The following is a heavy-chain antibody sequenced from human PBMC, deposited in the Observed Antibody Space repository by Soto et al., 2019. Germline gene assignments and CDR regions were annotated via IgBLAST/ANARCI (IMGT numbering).Heavy chain of an antibody. CDR1: GYTFTTYG. CDR2: ISAYNGNT. Sequence: QVQLVQSGAEVKKPGASVKVSCKASGYTFTTYGINWVRQAPGQGLEWMGWISAYNGNTNYAQKLQGRVTMTTDTSTSTAYMELRSLRSDDTAVYYCARERCSSTSCYKGPFYYYGMDVWGQGTTVTVSS. V-gene: IGHV1-18*01. D-gene: IGHD2-2*02. J-gene: IGHJ6*02. CDR3: ARERCSSTSCYKGPFYYYGMDV.